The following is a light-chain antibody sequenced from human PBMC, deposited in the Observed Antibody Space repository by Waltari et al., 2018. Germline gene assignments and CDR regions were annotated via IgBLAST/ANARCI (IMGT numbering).Light chain of an antibody. CDR2: VNSDGSH. CDR1: SGHSSNV. V-gene: IGLV4-69*01. Sequence: QLVLTQSPSASASLGASVRLTCTLSSGHSSNVIAWHQQQPEKGPRYLMRVNSDGSHSKGDEIPARFSRSSSGAERYLTISSLQSEDEADYYCQTGGHGTWVFGGGTKLTVL. J-gene: IGLJ3*02. CDR3: QTGGHGTWV.